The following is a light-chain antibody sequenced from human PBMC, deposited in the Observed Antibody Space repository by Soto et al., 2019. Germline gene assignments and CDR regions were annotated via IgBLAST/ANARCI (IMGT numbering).Light chain of an antibody. CDR1: QNLGTLY. Sequence: EIVWTPSQDTLSLSPGGRCTLSCRASQNLGTLYLAWFQQKSGQAPRLLIYSASRRATGIPDRFTGSGSGTDFTLTINRVEPEDFAVYFCQEYAVSPRPFCHVTNVAIK. CDR2: SAS. V-gene: IGKV3-20*01. J-gene: IGKJ3*01. CDR3: QEYAVSPRP.